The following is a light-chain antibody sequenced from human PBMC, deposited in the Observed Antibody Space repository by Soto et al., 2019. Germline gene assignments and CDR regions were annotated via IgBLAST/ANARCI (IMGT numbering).Light chain of an antibody. V-gene: IGKV3-11*01. Sequence: EIVLTQSPVTLSLSPGERATLSCRASQSVSSYLAWYQQKPGQAPRLLIFDASNRATGIPARFSGSGSGTDFTLTISSLEPEDFAVYYCQQRSNWPPGFGQGTRLEMK. CDR3: QQRSNWPPG. J-gene: IGKJ5*01. CDR1: QSVSSY. CDR2: DAS.